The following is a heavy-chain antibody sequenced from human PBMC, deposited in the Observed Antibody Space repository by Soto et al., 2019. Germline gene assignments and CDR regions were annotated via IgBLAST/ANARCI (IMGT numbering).Heavy chain of an antibody. V-gene: IGHV5-51*01. CDR2: IYPRDSDT. CDR1: GYSFTSYW. J-gene: IGHJ3*02. D-gene: IGHD1-26*01. CDR3: ATRVWATISAFDI. Sequence: PGASLKISCQGPGYSFTSYWISWVRQKPGKDLEWLGIIYPRDSDTRYSPSFQGHVTISSYQSISTAYLQWSSLKASDTAMYYCATRVWATISAFDIWGQGTMVTVSS.